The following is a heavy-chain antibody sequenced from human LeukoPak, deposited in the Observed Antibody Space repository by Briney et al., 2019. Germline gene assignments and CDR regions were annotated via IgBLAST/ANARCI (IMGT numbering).Heavy chain of an antibody. D-gene: IGHD5-24*01. CDR2: INHSGST. Sequence: PSETLSLTCAVYGGSFSGYYWSWIRQPPGKGLEWIGEINHSGSTNYNPSLKSRVTISVDTSKNQFSLKLSSVTAADTAVYYCARVKDGYNYYWGQGTLVTVSS. V-gene: IGHV4-34*01. J-gene: IGHJ4*02. CDR1: GGSFSGYY. CDR3: ARVKDGYNYY.